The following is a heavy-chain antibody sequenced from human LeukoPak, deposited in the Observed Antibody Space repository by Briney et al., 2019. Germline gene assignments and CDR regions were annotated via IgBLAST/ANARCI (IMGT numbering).Heavy chain of an antibody. CDR2: INPNSGGT. J-gene: IGHJ4*02. V-gene: IGHV1-2*02. Sequence: ASVKVSCKASGYTFTGYYMHWVRQAPGQGLEWMGWINPNSGGTNYAQKFQGRVTMTTDTSTSTAYMELRSLRSDDTAVYYCTRGVAAAGISRFDYWGQGTLVTVSS. CDR1: GYTFTGYY. D-gene: IGHD6-13*01. CDR3: TRGVAAAGISRFDY.